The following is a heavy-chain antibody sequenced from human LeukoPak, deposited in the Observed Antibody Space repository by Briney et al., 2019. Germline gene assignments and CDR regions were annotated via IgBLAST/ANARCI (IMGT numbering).Heavy chain of an antibody. CDR2: IYTSGTTT. CDR3: ARAKKRSGRSRNFYLDV. CDR1: DDPINSGVYY. J-gene: IGHJ6*03. V-gene: IGHV4-61*09. D-gene: IGHD1-26*01. Sequence: SETLSLTCTVSDDPINSGVYYWNWIRQPAGKGLEWIGHIYTSGTTTNSNPSLKSRVAISLDTSKNHFSLQLSSVTAADTAVYYCARAKKRSGRSRNFYLDVWGKGTTVTVSS.